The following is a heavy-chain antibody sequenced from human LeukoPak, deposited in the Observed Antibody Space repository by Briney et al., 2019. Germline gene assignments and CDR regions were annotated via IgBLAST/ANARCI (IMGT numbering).Heavy chain of an antibody. V-gene: IGHV5-51*01. CDR2: IYPGDSDT. D-gene: IGHD3-10*01. CDR3: AWSSGSYYNVKYFDY. J-gene: IGHJ4*02. Sequence: GESLKISCKGSGYSFTSYWIGWVRQMPGKGLEWMGIIYPGDSDTRYSPSFQGQVTISADKSISTAYLQWSSLKASDTAMHYCAWSSGSYYNVKYFDYWGQGTLVTVSS. CDR1: GYSFTSYW.